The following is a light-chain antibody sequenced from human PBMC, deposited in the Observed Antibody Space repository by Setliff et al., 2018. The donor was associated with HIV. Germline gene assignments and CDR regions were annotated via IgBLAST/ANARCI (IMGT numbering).Light chain of an antibody. V-gene: IGLV2-14*03. CDR1: SSDVGRYNY. Sequence: QSVLTQPASVYGSPGQSITISCTGTSSDVGRYNYVSWYQQHPGKTPKLIIYDVSKWPSGVSNRFSASKSGNTASLTISGLQAEDEADYYCCSYTSISTYVFGTGTKGTVL. CDR3: CSYTSISTYV. J-gene: IGLJ1*01. CDR2: DVS.